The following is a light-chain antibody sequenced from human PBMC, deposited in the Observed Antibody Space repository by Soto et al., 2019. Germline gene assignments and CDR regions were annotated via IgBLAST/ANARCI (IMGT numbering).Light chain of an antibody. CDR2: SAS. J-gene: IGKJ5*01. CDR1: QSVSSSY. Sequence: IVLTQSPCTQPFSPPERATLSCRASQSVSSSYVAWYQQKPGQAPRLLIYSASSRATGIPHRFSGRGSWTDFSLSIISPEPEDYTVYYCQQYCSSPITFGQGTRLEIK. CDR3: QQYCSSPIT. V-gene: IGKV3-20*01.